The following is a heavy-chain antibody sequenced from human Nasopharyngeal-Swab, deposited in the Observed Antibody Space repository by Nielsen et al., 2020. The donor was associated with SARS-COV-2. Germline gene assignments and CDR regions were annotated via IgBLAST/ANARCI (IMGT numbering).Heavy chain of an antibody. Sequence: LVWVSAISGSGGSTYYADSVKGRFTISRDNSKNTLYLQMNSLRAEDTAVYYCAKDIAMVRGVISFPYFDYWGQGTLVTVSS. CDR3: AKDIAMVRGVISFPYFDY. J-gene: IGHJ4*02. CDR2: ISGSGGST. D-gene: IGHD3-10*01. V-gene: IGHV3-23*01.